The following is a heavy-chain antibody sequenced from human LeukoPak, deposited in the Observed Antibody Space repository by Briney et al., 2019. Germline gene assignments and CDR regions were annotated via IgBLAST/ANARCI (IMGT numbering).Heavy chain of an antibody. V-gene: IGHV4-59*01. Sequence: PSETLSLTCIVSGDSSSGYYWSWIRQPPGKGLEWIGNIYYNGNTNSNPSLRSRLSISLDMSKNQFSLKLNSVTAADTAVYYCARGGSYFAYWGQGTLVTVSS. CDR2: IYYNGNT. CDR1: GDSSSGYY. J-gene: IGHJ4*02. D-gene: IGHD1-26*01. CDR3: ARGGSYFAY.